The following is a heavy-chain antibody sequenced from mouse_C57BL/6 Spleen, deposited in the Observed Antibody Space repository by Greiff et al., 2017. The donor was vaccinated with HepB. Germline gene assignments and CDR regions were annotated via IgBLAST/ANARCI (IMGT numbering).Heavy chain of an antibody. CDR3: ARQDYVSSYENY. J-gene: IGHJ2*01. D-gene: IGHD1-1*01. CDR1: GYSFTGYY. Sequence: EVQLQQSGPELVKPGASVKISCKASGYSFTGYYMNWVKQSPEKSLEWIGEINPSTGGTTYNQKFKAKATLTVDKSSSTAYMHLKSLTSEDSAVYYCARQDYVSSYENYWGQGTTLTVSS. V-gene: IGHV1-42*01. CDR2: INPSTGGT.